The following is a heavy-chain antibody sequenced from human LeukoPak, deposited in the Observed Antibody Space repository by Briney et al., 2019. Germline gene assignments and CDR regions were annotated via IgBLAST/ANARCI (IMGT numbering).Heavy chain of an antibody. CDR3: AKDRGYYYGSGALMDV. CDR1: GFTFDDYA. J-gene: IGHJ6*03. Sequence: GGSLRLSCAASGFTFDDYAMHWVRQAPGKGLEWVSGISWNSVSIGYADPVKGRFTISRDNAKNSLYLHMNSLRVEDTALYYCAKDRGYYYGSGALMDVWGKGTTVTISS. CDR2: ISWNSVSI. D-gene: IGHD3-10*01. V-gene: IGHV3-9*01.